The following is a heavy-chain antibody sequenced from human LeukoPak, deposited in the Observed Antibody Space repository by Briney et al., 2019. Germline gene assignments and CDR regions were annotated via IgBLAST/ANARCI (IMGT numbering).Heavy chain of an antibody. CDR3: AKDIWYYYASSAFDI. D-gene: IGHD3-22*01. J-gene: IGHJ3*02. Sequence: PGRSLRLSCAASGFTFDDYAMHLVRQAPGKGLEWVSGISWNSGSIGYADSVKGRFTISRDNAKNSLYLQMNSLRAEDMALYYCAKDIWYYYASSAFDIWGQGTMVTVSS. CDR2: ISWNSGSI. V-gene: IGHV3-9*03. CDR1: GFTFDDYA.